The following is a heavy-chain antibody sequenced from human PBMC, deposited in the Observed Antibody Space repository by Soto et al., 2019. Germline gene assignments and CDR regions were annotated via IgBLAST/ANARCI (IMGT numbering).Heavy chain of an antibody. CDR3: ARSMLRFLEWSLNWFDP. D-gene: IGHD3-3*01. V-gene: IGHV2-5*01. J-gene: IGHJ5*02. CDR2: IYWNDDK. Sequence: QITLKESGPTLVKPTQTLTLTCTFSGFSLSTSGVGVGWIRQPPGKALEWLALIYWNDDKRYSPSLKSRLTITKDTSKNQVVLTMTNMDPVDTATYYCARSMLRFLEWSLNWFDPWGQGTLVTVSS. CDR1: GFSLSTSGVG.